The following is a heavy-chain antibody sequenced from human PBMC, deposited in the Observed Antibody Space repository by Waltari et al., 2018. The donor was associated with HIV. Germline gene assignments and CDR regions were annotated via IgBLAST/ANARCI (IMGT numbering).Heavy chain of an antibody. Sequence: QLQLQESGPGLVKPSETLSLTCTVSGGSISSSSYYWGWIRQPPGKVLEGIVRIYYSGSTYYNPSLKSRVTISVDTAKNQFSLKLSSVTAADTAVYYCARPTGVGYFDYWGQGTLVTVSS. J-gene: IGHJ4*02. D-gene: IGHD1-26*01. CDR2: IYYSGST. CDR1: GGSISSSSYY. V-gene: IGHV4-39*01. CDR3: ARPTGVGYFDY.